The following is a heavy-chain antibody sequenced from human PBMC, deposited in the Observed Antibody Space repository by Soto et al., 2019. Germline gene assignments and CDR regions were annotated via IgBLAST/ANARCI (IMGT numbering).Heavy chain of an antibody. V-gene: IGHV2-5*02. J-gene: IGHJ6*02. Sequence: QITLKESGPTLVKPTQTLMLTCTFSGFSLSTSGVGVGWIRQPPGKALEWLALIYWDNDKRYSPSLKSRLTIPKDTSKNQVVLTMTNMDPVDTATYYCAHHGYYSYGLDVWGQGTTVTVSS. CDR3: AHHGYYSYGLDV. D-gene: IGHD2-8*01. CDR1: GFSLSTSGVG. CDR2: IYWDNDK.